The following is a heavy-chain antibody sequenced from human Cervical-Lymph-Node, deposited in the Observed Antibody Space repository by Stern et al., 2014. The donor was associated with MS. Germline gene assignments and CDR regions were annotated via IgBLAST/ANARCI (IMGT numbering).Heavy chain of an antibody. D-gene: IGHD1-14*01. J-gene: IGHJ6*02. CDR1: GYSFISYW. V-gene: IGHV5-51*01. CDR2: IYPGDSDT. CDR3: ARHRPHGPDSV. Sequence: EVHLVESGAEVKKPGESLKISCKGSGYSFISYWIGWGRQMPGKGLEWMGSIYPGDSDTRYSPSFQGQITISADKSINTAYLQWSSLKASDTAMYYCARHRPHGPDSVWGQGTTVTVSS.